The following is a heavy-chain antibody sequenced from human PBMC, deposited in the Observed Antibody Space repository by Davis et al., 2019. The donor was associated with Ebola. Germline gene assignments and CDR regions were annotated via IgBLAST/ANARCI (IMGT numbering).Heavy chain of an antibody. D-gene: IGHD4/OR15-4a*01. CDR1: GFTFSGSA. J-gene: IGHJ4*02. CDR3: ARMRRGDYGATFDN. V-gene: IGHV3-73*01. CDR2: NRSKANSYAT. Sequence: GGSLRLSCAASGFTFSGSAMHWVRQASGKGLEWVGRNRSKANSYATAYAASVKGRFTISRDNSKNTLYLQMDSLRPEDTAVYYCARMRRGDYGATFDNWGQGTLVTVSS.